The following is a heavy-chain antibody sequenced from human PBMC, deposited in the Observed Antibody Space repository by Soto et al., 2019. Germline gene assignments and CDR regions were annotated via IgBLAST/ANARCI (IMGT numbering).Heavy chain of an antibody. J-gene: IGHJ5*02. CDR1: GYTFTSYD. D-gene: IGHD6-19*01. Sequence: QVQLVQSGAEVKKPGASVKVSCKASGYTFTSYDINWVRQATGQGREWMGWMNPNSGNTGYAQKFQGRVTMTRNTSISTDYMELSSLIAEDTAVYYCARAVAGTGWFDPWGQGTLVTVSS. CDR2: MNPNSGNT. V-gene: IGHV1-8*01. CDR3: ARAVAGTGWFDP.